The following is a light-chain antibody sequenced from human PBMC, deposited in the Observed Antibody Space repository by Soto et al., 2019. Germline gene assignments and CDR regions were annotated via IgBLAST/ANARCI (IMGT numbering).Light chain of an antibody. Sequence: EIVLTQSPGTLSLSPGERATLSCRASQSVSSSYLAWYQQTPGQAPRLLIYGASSRATGILDRFSGSGSGTDFPLTISRLEPEDFAVYYCQQYGSALLLTFGGGTKVEIK. V-gene: IGKV3-20*01. J-gene: IGKJ4*01. CDR3: QQYGSALLLT. CDR2: GAS. CDR1: QSVSSSY.